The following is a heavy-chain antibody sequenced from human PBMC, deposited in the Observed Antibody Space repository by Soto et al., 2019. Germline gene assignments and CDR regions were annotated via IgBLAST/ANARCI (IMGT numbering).Heavy chain of an antibody. CDR2: INHSGST. CDR1: GGSFSGYY. V-gene: IGHV4-34*01. D-gene: IGHD3-22*01. Sequence: QVQLQQWGAGLLKPSETLSLTCAVYGGSFSGYYWSWIRQPPGKGLEWIGEINHSGSTNYNPSLKSRVTISVDTSKKQFSLKLSSVTAADTAVYYCARGSVSSVHYWGQGTLVTVSS. J-gene: IGHJ4*02. CDR3: ARGSVSSVHY.